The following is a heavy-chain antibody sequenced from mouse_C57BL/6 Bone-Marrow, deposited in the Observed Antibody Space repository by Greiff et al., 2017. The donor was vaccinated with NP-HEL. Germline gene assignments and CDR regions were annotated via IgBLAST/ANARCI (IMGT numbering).Heavy chain of an antibody. D-gene: IGHD1-1*01. CDR3: ASIYYYGIDFAY. CDR2: IRNKANGYTT. CDR1: GFTFTDYY. J-gene: IGHJ3*01. Sequence: VQLKQSGGGLVQPGGSLSLSCAASGFTFTDYYMSWVRQPPGKALEWLGFIRNKANGYTTEYSASVKGRFTISRDNSQRILYLQMNALRAEDSATYYCASIYYYGIDFAYWGQGTLVTVSA. V-gene: IGHV7-3*01.